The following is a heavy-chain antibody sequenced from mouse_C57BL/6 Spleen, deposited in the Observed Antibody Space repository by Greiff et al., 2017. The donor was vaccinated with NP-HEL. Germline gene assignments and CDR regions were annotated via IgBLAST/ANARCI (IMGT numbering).Heavy chain of an antibody. Sequence: QVQLQQPGAELVKPGASVKLSCKASGYTFTSYWMQWVKQRPGQGLEWIGEIDPSDSYTNYNQKFKGKATLTVDTSSSTAYMQLSSLTSEDSAVYYCARSGYYGSSYGYAMDYWGQGTSVTVSS. CDR1: GYTFTSYW. D-gene: IGHD1-1*01. CDR2: IDPSDSYT. V-gene: IGHV1-50*01. J-gene: IGHJ4*01. CDR3: ARSGYYGSSYGYAMDY.